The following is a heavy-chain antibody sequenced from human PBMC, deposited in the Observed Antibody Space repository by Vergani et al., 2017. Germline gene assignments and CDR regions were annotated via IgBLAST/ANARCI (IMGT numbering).Heavy chain of an antibody. CDR3: TRMGGLGEPFDY. V-gene: IGHV3-73*01. CDR2: IRNKANNYAT. D-gene: IGHD3-16*01. Sequence: EVQLVESGGGLVQPGGSLKVSCAASGFTFSGSAMHWVRQASGKGLEWVGRIRNKANNYATAYAASVKGRFTISRDDAKNTTYLKMNSLKTEDTAMYYCTRMGGLGEPFDYWGQGTLVTVSS. J-gene: IGHJ4*02. CDR1: GFTFSGSA.